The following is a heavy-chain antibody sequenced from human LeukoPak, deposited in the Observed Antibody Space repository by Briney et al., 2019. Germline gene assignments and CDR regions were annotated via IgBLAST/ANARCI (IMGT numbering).Heavy chain of an antibody. D-gene: IGHD6-13*01. Sequence: SVKVSCKASGGTFSSYAISWVRQAPGQGLEWMGGIIPIFGTANYAQKFQGRVTITTDESTSTAYMELSSLRSEDTAVYYCARADPSSSWYSYYYYYMDVWGKGTTVTVSS. J-gene: IGHJ6*03. CDR1: GGTFSSYA. CDR3: ARADPSSSWYSYYYYYMDV. CDR2: IIPIFGTA. V-gene: IGHV1-69*05.